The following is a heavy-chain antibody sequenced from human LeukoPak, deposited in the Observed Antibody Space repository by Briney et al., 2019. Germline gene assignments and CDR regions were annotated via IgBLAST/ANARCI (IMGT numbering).Heavy chain of an antibody. Sequence: SETLSLTCVSGGSISSGSYYWTWIRQPAGKGLGWIGRINTSGNTNYNPSLKSRVTISVDTSKNQFSLKLTSVTAADTAVYYCAREPRGNCSSTSCPFYYYMDVWGKGTTVTVSS. V-gene: IGHV4-61*02. CDR1: GGSISSGSYY. D-gene: IGHD2-2*01. CDR3: AREPRGNCSSTSCPFYYYMDV. CDR2: INTSGNT. J-gene: IGHJ6*03.